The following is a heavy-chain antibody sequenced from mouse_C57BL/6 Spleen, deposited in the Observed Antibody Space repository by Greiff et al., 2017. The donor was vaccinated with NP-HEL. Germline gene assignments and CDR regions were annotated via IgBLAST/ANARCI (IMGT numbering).Heavy chain of an antibody. CDR2: IDPSDSET. D-gene: IGHD2-4*01. CDR1: GYTFTSYW. CDR3: IYYDYDGDY. J-gene: IGHJ2*01. V-gene: IGHV1-52*01. Sequence: QVQLKQPGAELVRPGSSVKLSCKASGYTFTSYWMHWVKQRPIQGLEWIGNIDPSDSETHYIQKFKDKATLTVVKSSSTAYMQLSSLTSEDSAVYYGIYYDYDGDYWGQGTTLTVSS.